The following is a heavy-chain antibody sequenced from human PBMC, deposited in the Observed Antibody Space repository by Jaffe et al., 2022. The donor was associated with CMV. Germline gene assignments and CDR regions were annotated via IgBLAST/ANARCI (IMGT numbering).Heavy chain of an antibody. CDR3: AKSRAYCGGDCYPRYFQH. Sequence: EVQLLESGGGLVQPGGSLRLSCAASGFTFSSYAMSWVRQAPGKGLEWVSAISGSGGSTYYADSVKGRFTISRDNSKNTLYLQMNSLRAEDTAVYYCAKSRAYCGGDCYPRYFQHWGQGTLVTVSS. D-gene: IGHD2-21*02. CDR2: ISGSGGST. J-gene: IGHJ1*01. V-gene: IGHV3-23*01. CDR1: GFTFSSYA.